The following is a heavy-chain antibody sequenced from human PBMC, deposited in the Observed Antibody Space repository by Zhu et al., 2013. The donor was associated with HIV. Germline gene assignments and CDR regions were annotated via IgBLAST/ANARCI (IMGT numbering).Heavy chain of an antibody. J-gene: IGHJ3*01. CDR3: ARGGGHVVVAVGTFDV. V-gene: IGHV1-69*09. CDR1: GVKLKFHA. CDR2: ILPALAST. D-gene: IGHD2-15*01. Sequence: QVQLMQSGPEVKRPGSSVRVSCQASGVKLKFHAISWIRQAPGQGLEWLGSILPALASTKYGRNFQGRVSFTADTSQNTVYMELTNLKPDDTAVFYCARGGGHVVVAVGTFDVWGQGTSVIVSS.